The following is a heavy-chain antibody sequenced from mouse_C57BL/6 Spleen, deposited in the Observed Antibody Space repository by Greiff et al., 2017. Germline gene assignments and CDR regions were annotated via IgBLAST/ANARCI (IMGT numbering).Heavy chain of an antibody. J-gene: IGHJ3*01. Sequence: VQLQQPGAELVMPGASVKLSCKASGYTFTSYWMHWVKQRPGQGLEWIGEIDPSDSYTNYNQKFKGKSTLTVDKSSSTAYMQLSSLTSEASAVYYGARTYYYGSNLFAYWGQGTLVTVSA. V-gene: IGHV1-69*01. CDR2: IDPSDSYT. CDR3: ARTYYYGSNLFAY. CDR1: GYTFTSYW. D-gene: IGHD1-1*01.